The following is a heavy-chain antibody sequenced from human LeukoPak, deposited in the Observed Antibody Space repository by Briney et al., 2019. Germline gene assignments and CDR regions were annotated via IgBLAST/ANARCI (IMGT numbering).Heavy chain of an antibody. CDR2: INHSGST. CDR3: ARQSYSRGALDY. J-gene: IGHJ4*02. CDR1: GGSFSGYY. V-gene: IGHV4-34*01. D-gene: IGHD3-10*01. Sequence: SETRSLTCAVYGGSFSGYYWSWIRQPPGKGLEWIGEINHSGSTNYNPSLKSRVTISVDTSKNQFSLKLSSVTAADTAVYYCARQSYSRGALDYWGQGTLVTVSS.